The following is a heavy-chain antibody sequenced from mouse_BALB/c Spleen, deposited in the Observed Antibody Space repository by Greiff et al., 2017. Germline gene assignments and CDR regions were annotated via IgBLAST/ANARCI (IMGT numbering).Heavy chain of an antibody. CDR3: ARDRGAMDY. CDR1: GFTFSSYG. J-gene: IGHJ4*01. CDR2: INSNGGST. Sequence: EVMLVESGGGLVQPGGSLKLYCAASGFTFSSYGMSWVRQTPDKRLELVATINSNGGSTYYPDSVKGRFTISRDNAKNTLYLQMSSLKSEDTAMYYCARDRGAMDYWGQGTSVTVSS. V-gene: IGHV5-6-3*01. D-gene: IGHD3-1*01.